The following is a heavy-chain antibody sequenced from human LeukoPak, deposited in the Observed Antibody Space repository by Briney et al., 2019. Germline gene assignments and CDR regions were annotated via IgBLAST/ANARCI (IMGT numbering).Heavy chain of an antibody. CDR3: ARDASWTATTTPGDGFDY. V-gene: IGHV3-7*01. CDR2: IKYDGSEK. J-gene: IGHJ4*02. D-gene: IGHD2-21*02. Sequence: GGSLRLSCAASGFTFSNYWMNWVRQAPGKGLEWVANIKYDGSEKYYVDSVKGRFTISRDNAKNTLYLQMNSLRVEDTAVYYCARDASWTATTTPGDGFDYWGQGTLVTVSS. CDR1: GFTFSNYW.